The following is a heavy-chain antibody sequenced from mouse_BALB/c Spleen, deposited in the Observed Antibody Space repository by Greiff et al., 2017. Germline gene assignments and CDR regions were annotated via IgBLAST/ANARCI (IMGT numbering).Heavy chain of an antibody. CDR3: ARDKGWLLRYAMDY. CDR1: GFTFSSYG. J-gene: IGHJ4*01. D-gene: IGHD2-3*01. CDR2: INSNGGST. V-gene: IGHV5-6-3*01. Sequence: EVKVEESGGGLVQPGGSLKLSCAASGFTFSSYGMSWVRQTPDKRLELVATINSNGGSTYYPDSVKGRFTISRDNAKNTLYLQMSSLKSEDTAMYYCARDKGWLLRYAMDYWGQGTSVTVSS.